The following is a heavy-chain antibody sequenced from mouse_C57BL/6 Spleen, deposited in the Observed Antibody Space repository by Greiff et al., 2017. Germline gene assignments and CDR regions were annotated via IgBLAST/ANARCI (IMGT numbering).Heavy chain of an antibody. Sequence: EVKLVESGEGLVKPGGSPKLSCAASGFTFSSYAMSWVRQTPEKRLEWVAYISSGGDYIYYADTVKGRFTISRDNARNTLYLQMSSLKSEDTAMYYCTRDGHYYGSSWWYFDVWGTGTTVTVSS. J-gene: IGHJ1*03. CDR1: GFTFSSYA. CDR2: ISSGGDYI. D-gene: IGHD1-1*01. V-gene: IGHV5-9-1*02. CDR3: TRDGHYYGSSWWYFDV.